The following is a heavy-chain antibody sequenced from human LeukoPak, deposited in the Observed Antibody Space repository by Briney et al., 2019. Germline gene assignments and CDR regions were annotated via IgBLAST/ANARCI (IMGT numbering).Heavy chain of an antibody. CDR3: ARDAGTGYFDY. D-gene: IGHD1-1*01. CDR1: GFTFSSFS. V-gene: IGHV3-48*02. CDR2: ISASSSTM. J-gene: IGHJ4*02. Sequence: GGSLRLSCVASGFTFSSFSMNWFRQAPGKGLEWISYISASSSTMYYADSVKGRFTISRDNAKNSLSLQINSLRDEDTAVFYCARDAGTGYFDYWGQGTLVTVSS.